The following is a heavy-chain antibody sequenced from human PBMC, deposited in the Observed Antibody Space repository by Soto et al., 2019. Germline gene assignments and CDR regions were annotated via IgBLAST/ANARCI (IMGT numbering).Heavy chain of an antibody. D-gene: IGHD2-2*01. CDR3: AGDLLRAVVPAAMGWFDT. V-gene: IGHV4-4*07. CDR2: IYTSGST. Sequence: SETLSLTCTVSGGSISSYYWSWIRQPAGKGLEWIGRIYTSGSTNYNPSLKSRVTMSVDTSKNQFSLKLSSVTAADTAVYYCAGDLLRAVVPAAMGWFDTWGQGTLVTVSS. CDR1: GGSISSYY. J-gene: IGHJ5*02.